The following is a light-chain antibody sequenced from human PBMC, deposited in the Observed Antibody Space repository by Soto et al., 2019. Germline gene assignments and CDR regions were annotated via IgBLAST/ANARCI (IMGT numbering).Light chain of an antibody. V-gene: IGLV2-14*01. CDR1: GSDIGDYKY. CDR3: SSYRSSNTPYV. J-gene: IGLJ1*01. CDR2: EVS. Sequence: QSALTQPASVSGSPGQSITISCTGTGSDIGDYKYVSWYQQHPGKAPKLMIYEVSNRPSGVSNRFSGSKSGNTASLTISGLQADGEADYYCSSYRSSNTPYVFGTGTKLTVL.